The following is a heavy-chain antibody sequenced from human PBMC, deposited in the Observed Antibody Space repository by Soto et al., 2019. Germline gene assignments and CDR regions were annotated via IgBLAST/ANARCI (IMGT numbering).Heavy chain of an antibody. CDR3: ARQATGTNYYYGMDV. V-gene: IGHV5-10-1*01. CDR2: IDPSDSYT. Sequence: PGESLKISCKGSGYSFTSYWISWVGQMPGKGLEWMGRIDPSDSYTNYSPSFQGHVTISADKSISTAYLQWSSLKASDTAMYYCARQATGTNYYYGMDVWGQGTTVTVSS. CDR1: GYSFTSYW. J-gene: IGHJ6*02. D-gene: IGHD4-17*01.